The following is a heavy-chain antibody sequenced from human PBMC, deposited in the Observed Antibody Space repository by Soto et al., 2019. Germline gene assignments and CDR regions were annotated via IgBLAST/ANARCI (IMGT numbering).Heavy chain of an antibody. CDR1: GFTVSNNY. D-gene: IGHD3-10*01. Sequence: EVQLVESGGGLVQPGGALRLSCAASGFTVSNNYISWVRQAPGKGLEWVSVIHSGGNTYYADSVKGRFTISRDNSKNTLYLQMNSLRVEDTAVYYCARGGGGAPVDHWGQGTLVTVSP. CDR2: IHSGGNT. CDR3: ARGGGGAPVDH. V-gene: IGHV3-66*01. J-gene: IGHJ4*02.